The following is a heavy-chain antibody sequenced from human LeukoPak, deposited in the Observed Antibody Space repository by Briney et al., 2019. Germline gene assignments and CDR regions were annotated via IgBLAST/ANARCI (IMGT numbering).Heavy chain of an antibody. J-gene: IGHJ4*02. CDR1: GFTFASYG. CDR3: AKERSTIRGWFGEFDS. CDR2: ITTNGGRT. Sequence: GGSLRLSCAASGFTFASYGMSWVRQAPGKGLEWVSFITTNGGRTSYADSVEGRFTISRDNPRNTLYLQMNSLRAEDTAVYYCAKERSTIRGWFGEFDSWGRGTLVTVSS. D-gene: IGHD3-10*01. V-gene: IGHV3-23*01.